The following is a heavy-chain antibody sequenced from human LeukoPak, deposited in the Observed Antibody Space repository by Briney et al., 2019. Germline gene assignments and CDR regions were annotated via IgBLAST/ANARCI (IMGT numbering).Heavy chain of an antibody. V-gene: IGHV3-30*02. J-gene: IGHJ6*03. D-gene: IGHD2-15*01. CDR1: GFTFSSYG. Sequence: GGSLRLSCAASGFTFSSYGMHWVRQAPGKGLEWVAFIRFDGSNKYYADSVKGRFRISRDSSKNMLYLQMNSLRAEDTAVYYCAKDRCSDGIGCFYYYMDVWGKGTTVTISS. CDR2: IRFDGSNK. CDR3: AKDRCSDGIGCFYYYMDV.